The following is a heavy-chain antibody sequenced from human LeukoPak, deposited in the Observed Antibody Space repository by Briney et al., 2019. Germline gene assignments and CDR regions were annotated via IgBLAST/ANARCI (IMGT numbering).Heavy chain of an antibody. CDR2: IKSKTDGGTT. J-gene: IGHJ4*02. CDR1: GFTFSNAW. Sequence: GGSLRLSCAASGFTFSNAWMCWVRQAPGKGLEWVGRIKSKTDGGTTDYAAPVKGRFTISRDDSKNTLYLQMNSLKTEDTAVYYCTTAPFLAYCGGDCYSEDYWGQGTLVTVSS. V-gene: IGHV3-15*01. CDR3: TTAPFLAYCGGDCYSEDY. D-gene: IGHD2-21*02.